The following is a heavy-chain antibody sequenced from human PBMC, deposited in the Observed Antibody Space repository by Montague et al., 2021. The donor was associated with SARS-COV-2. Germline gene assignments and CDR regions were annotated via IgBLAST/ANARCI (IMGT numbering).Heavy chain of an antibody. V-gene: IGHV4-61*01. CDR1: GVAELRRRSD. CDR2: LDVTGTT. J-gene: IGHJ6*02. CDR3: SRVRGESGSYWGATPHRGVEV. Sequence: SETLSLTCTVSGVAELRRRSDDHSSEHSSLAELEWLVQLDVTGTTDYNPSFGSRVSISIDTSKDQFSLKLRSVTAADTAVYYCSRVRGESGSYWGATPHRGVEVWGQGATVIVSS. D-gene: IGHD1-26*01.